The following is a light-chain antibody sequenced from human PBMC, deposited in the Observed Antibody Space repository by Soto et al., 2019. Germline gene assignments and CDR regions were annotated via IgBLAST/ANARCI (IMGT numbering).Light chain of an antibody. V-gene: IGKV3-20*01. J-gene: IGKJ2*01. CDR2: GAS. CDR1: QSVSSSY. Sequence: EIVLTQSPGTLSLSPGERATLSCRASQSVSSSYLAWYQQKPGQAPRLLMYGASSRATGIPDRFSGSGSGTDFTLTISRLEPEDSAVYYCQQYCSSPRTFGQGTKLEIK. CDR3: QQYCSSPRT.